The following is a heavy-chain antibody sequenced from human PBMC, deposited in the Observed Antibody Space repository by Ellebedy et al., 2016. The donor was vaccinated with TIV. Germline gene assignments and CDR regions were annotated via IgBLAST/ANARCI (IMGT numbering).Heavy chain of an antibody. CDR3: ARDLHFAFDY. J-gene: IGHJ4*02. V-gene: IGHV3-21*01. CDR2: ISSNSGNK. Sequence: GESPKISCAASGFTFSSYNMNWVRQAPGKGLEWVSSISSNSGNKYCADSVEGRFTISRDNARNSLYLQTNSLRAEDTAVYYCARDLHFAFDYWGRGTLVTVSS. CDR1: GFTFSSYN.